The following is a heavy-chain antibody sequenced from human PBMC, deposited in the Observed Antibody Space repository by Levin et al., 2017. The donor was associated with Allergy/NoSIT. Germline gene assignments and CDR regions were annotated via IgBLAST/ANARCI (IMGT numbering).Heavy chain of an antibody. CDR1: GFTFARHA. Sequence: GGSLRLSCGASGFTFARHAMNWVRQAPGKGLEWVTVISYDGNNKYYADSVKGRFTISRDNSKNMVFLQMNSLRAEDPAVYYCAREYEICTMTTASCYGLHYFFGVDVWGQGTTVTVSS. CDR3: AREYEICTMTTASCYGLHYFFGVDV. D-gene: IGHD3-10*01. J-gene: IGHJ6*02. V-gene: IGHV3-30*04. CDR2: ISYDGNNK.